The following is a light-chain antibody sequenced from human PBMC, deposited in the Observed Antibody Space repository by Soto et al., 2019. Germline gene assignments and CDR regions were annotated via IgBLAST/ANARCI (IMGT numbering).Light chain of an antibody. CDR2: DAS. Sequence: DIQTTQSPSSVSAAVGDRVTITSQASQNVSDYLTWYQQKPGKAPKLLIYDASDLETGVPSRFSGSGSGTNFTFTIRSLQPEDIATYYCQQYDTFSRTFGRGTKVDIK. J-gene: IGKJ4*01. CDR1: QNVSDY. CDR3: QQYDTFSRT. V-gene: IGKV1-33*01.